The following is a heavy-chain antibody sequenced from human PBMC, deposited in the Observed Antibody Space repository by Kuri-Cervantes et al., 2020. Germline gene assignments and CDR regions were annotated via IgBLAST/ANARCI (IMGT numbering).Heavy chain of an antibody. CDR1: GYTFTSYG. Sequence: ASVKVSCKASGYTFTSYGISWVRQAPGQGLEWMGWISAYNGNTNYAQKLQGRVTITTDTSTSTAYMELRSLRSDDTAVYYCARVTGRRVRSYFDYWGQGTLVTVSS. J-gene: IGHJ4*02. CDR2: ISAYNGNT. CDR3: ARVTGRRVRSYFDY. V-gene: IGHV1-18*01. D-gene: IGHD3-3*01.